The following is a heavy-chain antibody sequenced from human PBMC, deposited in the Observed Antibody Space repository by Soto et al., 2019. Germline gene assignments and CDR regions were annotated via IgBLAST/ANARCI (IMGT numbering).Heavy chain of an antibody. Sequence: QVQLVQSGAKVKKPGASVKVSCKASGFTFSTYDISWVRQATGQGLEWMGWMNPNNGNTGYAQKFRGRVTMIRNASLSTVYMELSGLRSEHTVAYYSARSKERCGPHYFDSLGQGTPVTVSS. J-gene: IGHJ4*02. CDR2: MNPNNGNT. V-gene: IGHV1-8*01. CDR1: GFTFSTYD. CDR3: ARSKERCGPHYFDS. D-gene: IGHD2-15*01.